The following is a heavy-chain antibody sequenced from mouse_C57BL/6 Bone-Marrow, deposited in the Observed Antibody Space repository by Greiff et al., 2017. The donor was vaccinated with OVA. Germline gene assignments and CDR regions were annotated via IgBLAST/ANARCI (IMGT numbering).Heavy chain of an antibody. D-gene: IGHD1-1*01. CDR3: AGRSRITTVVPHWYFDV. CDR2: IYPRSGNT. Sequence: QVQLKQSGAELARPGASVKLSCKASGYTFTSYGISWVKQRPGQGLEWIGEIYPRSGNTYYNEKFKGKATLTADKSSSTAYMELRSLTSEDSAVYFCAGRSRITTVVPHWYFDVWGTGTTVTVSS. V-gene: IGHV1-81*01. CDR1: GYTFTSYG. J-gene: IGHJ1*03.